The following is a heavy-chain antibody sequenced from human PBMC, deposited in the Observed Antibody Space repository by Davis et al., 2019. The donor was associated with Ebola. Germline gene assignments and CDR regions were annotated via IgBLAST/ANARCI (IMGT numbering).Heavy chain of an antibody. D-gene: IGHD6-19*01. CDR3: ARHYSSGWYYYFDY. CDR1: GGSFSGYY. J-gene: IGHJ4*02. CDR2: IYYSGST. Sequence: SETLSLTCAVYGGSFSGYYWNWIRQPPGKGLEWIGYIYYSGSTDYSPSFRGRATISLDTSKNHFSLRLISVTAADTAVYHCARHYSSGWYYYFDYWGQGTLVTVSS. V-gene: IGHV4-59*08.